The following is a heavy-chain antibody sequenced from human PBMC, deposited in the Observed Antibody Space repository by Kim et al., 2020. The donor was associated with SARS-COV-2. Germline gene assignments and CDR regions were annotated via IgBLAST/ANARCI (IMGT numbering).Heavy chain of an antibody. V-gene: IGHV3-9*01. J-gene: IGHJ6*03. CDR2: ISWNSGSI. D-gene: IGHD5-18*01. CDR1: GFTFGDYA. CDR3: AKEGWDTAMVNRDYYYYYYMDV. Sequence: GGSLRLSCAASGFTFGDYAMHWVRQAPGKGLEWVSGISWNSGSIGYADSVKGRFTISRDNAKNSLYLQMNSLRAEDTALYYCAKEGWDTAMVNRDYYYYYYMDVWGKGPRSPSP.